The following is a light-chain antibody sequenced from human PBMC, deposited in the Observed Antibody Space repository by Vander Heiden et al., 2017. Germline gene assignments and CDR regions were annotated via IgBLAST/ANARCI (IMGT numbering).Light chain of an antibody. Sequence: EVALTQSLDTLSLSPGDRATLSCRASQSVNSSYLAWYQQKPGQAARVLIYDASIRAAGVPDRVSGSGSGTDFTLTISSLEPEDFGVYYCQQYDNSMFTFGQGTNLEIK. V-gene: IGKV3-20*01. CDR1: QSVNSSY. J-gene: IGKJ2*01. CDR3: QQYDNSMFT. CDR2: DAS.